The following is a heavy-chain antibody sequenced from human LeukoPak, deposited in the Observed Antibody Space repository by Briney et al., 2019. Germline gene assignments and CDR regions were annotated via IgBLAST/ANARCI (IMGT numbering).Heavy chain of an antibody. V-gene: IGHV1-46*01. CDR2: INPSGGST. CDR1: GYTFTSYY. J-gene: IGHJ3*02. D-gene: IGHD5-12*01. CDR3: ARPGAYSGYDLDAFDI. Sequence: ASVKVSCKASGYTFTSYYMHWVRHAPGQGLEWMGIINPSGGSTSYAQKFQGRVTMTRDTSTSTVYMELSSLRSEDTAVYYCARPGAYSGYDLDAFDIWGQGTMVTVSS.